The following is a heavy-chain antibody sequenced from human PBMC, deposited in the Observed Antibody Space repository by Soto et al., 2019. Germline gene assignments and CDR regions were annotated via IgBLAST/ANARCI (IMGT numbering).Heavy chain of an antibody. CDR2: IKQDGSEK. CDR3: ARLRSTSCYACVFFVYYYYYMDV. D-gene: IGHD2-2*01. CDR1: GFTFSSYW. V-gene: IGHV3-7*01. Sequence: PGGALRLSCAASGFTFSSYWMSWVRQAPGKGRGGVGNIKQDGSEKYYVDSVKGRFTISRDNAKNSLYLQMNSLRAEDTAVYYCARLRSTSCYACVFFVYYYYYMDVWGKGTTVTVSS. J-gene: IGHJ6*03.